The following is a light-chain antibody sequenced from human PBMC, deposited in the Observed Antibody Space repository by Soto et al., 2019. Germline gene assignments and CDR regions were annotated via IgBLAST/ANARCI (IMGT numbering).Light chain of an antibody. CDR1: NIGTKS. Sequence: SYELTQPPSVSVDPGKTARVTCWGNNIGTKSVHWYRQKPGQAPVLVINYDSDRPSGIPERFSGSNSAGTATLTISRVEGGDEADYYCQVWDNTSDHPVFGGGTKVTVL. V-gene: IGLV3-21*04. CDR3: QVWDNTSDHPV. CDR2: YDS. J-gene: IGLJ3*02.